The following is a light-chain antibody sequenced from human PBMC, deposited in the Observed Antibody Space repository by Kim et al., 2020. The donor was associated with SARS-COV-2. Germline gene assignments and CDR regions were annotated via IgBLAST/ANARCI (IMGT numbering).Light chain of an antibody. V-gene: IGKV3-20*01. CDR2: GAA. Sequence: PAEKAAPSCRTSRSVSSSYLAGYQQKPGQAPSILIYGAASRAAGIPDRFSGSESGTDFILTISRREADDFAVDYCQQYGSSPPITFGQGTRVEIK. CDR3: QQYGSSPPIT. CDR1: RSVSSSY. J-gene: IGKJ5*01.